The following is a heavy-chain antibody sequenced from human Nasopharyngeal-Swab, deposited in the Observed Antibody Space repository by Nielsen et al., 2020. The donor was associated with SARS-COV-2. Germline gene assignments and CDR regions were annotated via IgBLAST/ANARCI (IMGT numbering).Heavy chain of an antibody. Sequence: GESLKISCAASGFTISSNYMSWVRQAPGKGLEWVSVIYSGGSTFYADPVEGRFTISRHNSKNTLYLQMNSLRPEDTAIYYCARDLSLYSSSPSNGMDVWGQGTTVTVSS. D-gene: IGHD6-6*01. CDR3: ARDLSLYSSSPSNGMDV. J-gene: IGHJ6*02. CDR1: GFTISSNY. CDR2: IYSGGST. V-gene: IGHV3-53*04.